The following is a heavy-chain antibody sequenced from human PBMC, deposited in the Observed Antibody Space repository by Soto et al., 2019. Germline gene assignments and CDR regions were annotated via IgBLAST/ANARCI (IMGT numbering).Heavy chain of an antibody. D-gene: IGHD2-15*01. CDR3: ARPCSDGQGGFAY. Sequence: NNSRKGSGYSFTSYWLARVRQMPGKGLEWMGFIYPGDTDIRYSQSFQGQVTISADKSISTAYLRWSSLKASDTAMYYCARPCSDGQGGFAYWGQGTLVTVSS. CDR1: GYSFTSYW. CDR2: IYPGDTDI. J-gene: IGHJ4*02. V-gene: IGHV5-51*01.